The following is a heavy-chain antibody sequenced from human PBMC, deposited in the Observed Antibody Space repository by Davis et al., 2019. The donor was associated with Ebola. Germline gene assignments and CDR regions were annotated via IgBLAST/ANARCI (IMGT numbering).Heavy chain of an antibody. J-gene: IGHJ4*02. V-gene: IGHV3-9*01. Sequence: GESLKISCAASGFTFDDYAMHWVRQAPGKGLEWVSGISWNSGSIGYADSVKGRFTISRDNAKNSLYLQMNSLRAEDTALYYCAKGRAARWGQGSSSGGNFDYWGQGTLVTVSS. CDR3: AKGRAARWGQGSSSGGNFDY. D-gene: IGHD6-6*01. CDR2: ISWNSGSI. CDR1: GFTFDDYA.